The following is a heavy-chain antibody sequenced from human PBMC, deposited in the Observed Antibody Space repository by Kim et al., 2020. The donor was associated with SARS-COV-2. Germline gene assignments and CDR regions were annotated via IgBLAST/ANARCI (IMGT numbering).Heavy chain of an antibody. V-gene: IGHV4-31*03. J-gene: IGHJ6*02. CDR1: GGSISSGGYY. Sequence: SETLSLTCTVSGGSISSGGYYWSWIRQHPGKGLEWIGYIYYSGSTYYNPSLKSRVTISVDTSKNQFSLKLSSVTAADTAVYYCARDRPDTAMAADPYYGMDVWGQGTTVTVSS. D-gene: IGHD5-18*01. CDR2: IYYSGST. CDR3: ARDRPDTAMAADPYYGMDV.